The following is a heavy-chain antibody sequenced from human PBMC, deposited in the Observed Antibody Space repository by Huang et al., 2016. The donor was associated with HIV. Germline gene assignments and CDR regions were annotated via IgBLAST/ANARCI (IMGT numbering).Heavy chain of an antibody. Sequence: QLQLQESGPGQVKPSETLSLTCTVSGDFISSTNYYWGWIRQSPGKGLEWVGSGYQSGSTNYIPSLKSRVTLSVDTSRNQFSLRLNSVTAADTAVYYCASQHIGAAATWFWGRGTQVAVSS. V-gene: IGHV4-39*01. CDR3: ASQHIGAAATWF. CDR1: GDFISSTNYY. J-gene: IGHJ4*02. CDR2: GYQSGST. D-gene: IGHD6-13*01.